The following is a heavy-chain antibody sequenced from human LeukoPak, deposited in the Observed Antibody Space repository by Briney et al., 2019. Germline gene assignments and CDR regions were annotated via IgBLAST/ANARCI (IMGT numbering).Heavy chain of an antibody. CDR3: ATVGATPDGY. J-gene: IGHJ4*02. CDR1: GFTFSDYN. D-gene: IGHD1-26*01. Sequence: GGSLRLSCAASGFTFSDYNMNWVRQAPGKGLEWVASISGGSSYIYYADSVKGRFTISRDNAKNSLYLQMNSLRAEDTAVYYCATVGATPDGYWGQGTLVTVSS. V-gene: IGHV3-21*04. CDR2: ISGGSSYI.